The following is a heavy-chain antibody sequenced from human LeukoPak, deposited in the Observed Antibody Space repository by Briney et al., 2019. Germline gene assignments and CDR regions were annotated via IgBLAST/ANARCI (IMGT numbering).Heavy chain of an antibody. J-gene: IGHJ4*02. CDR2: INQDGSEK. CDR1: GFTFSNYW. V-gene: IGHV3-7*01. Sequence: GGSLRLSCAASGFTFSNYWMTWVRQAPGKGLEWVAHINQDGSEKHYMDSVKARFTISRDNAKNSLSLQMNSLRAEDTAVYYCVRDGGVSGYDLLDYWGRGTLVTVSS. D-gene: IGHD5-12*01. CDR3: VRDGGVSGYDLLDY.